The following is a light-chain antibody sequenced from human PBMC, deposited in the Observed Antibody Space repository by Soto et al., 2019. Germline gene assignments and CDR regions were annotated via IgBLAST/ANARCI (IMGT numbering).Light chain of an antibody. Sequence: DIQMTQSPSSLSASVGDRVTISCRASQGIRNYVAWYQQRPGKVPKLLIYAASTLQSGVPSRFSGSGSGTDFTLTISSLQPEDVATCYCQKYNSVPSFGGGTKVEIK. CDR1: QGIRNY. J-gene: IGKJ4*01. V-gene: IGKV1-27*01. CDR2: AAS. CDR3: QKYNSVPS.